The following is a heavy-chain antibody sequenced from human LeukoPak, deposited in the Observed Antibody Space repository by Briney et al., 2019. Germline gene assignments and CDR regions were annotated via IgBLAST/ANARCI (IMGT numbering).Heavy chain of an antibody. CDR1: GGSISSVYSY. CDR3: ARGGVGGYDYFDS. CDR2: ITYSGGT. Sequence: KPSQTLSLTCTVSGGSISSVYSYWSRLREPPGKGLEWIGHITYSGGTEYSPSLRSRVTMSVDTSKNQFSLKLNSVTAAETAMYFCARGGVGGYDYFDSWGQGTLVAVSS. J-gene: IGHJ4*02. D-gene: IGHD5-12*01. V-gene: IGHV4-30-4*01.